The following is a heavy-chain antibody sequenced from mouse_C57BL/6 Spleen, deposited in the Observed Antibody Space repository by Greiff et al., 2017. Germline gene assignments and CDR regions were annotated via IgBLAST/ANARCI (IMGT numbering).Heavy chain of an antibody. CDR2: IYPGSGST. CDR1: GYAFTSYW. J-gene: IGHJ2*01. D-gene: IGHD1-1*01. Sequence: QVQLQQSGAELVKPGASVKISCKASGYAFTSYWMNWVKQRPGQGLEWIGDIYPGSGSTNYNEKFKSKATLTVDTSSSTAYMQLSSLTSEDSAVYYCARGDYGSRGDYFDYWGQGTTLTVSS. CDR3: ARGDYGSRGDYFDY. V-gene: IGHV1-55*01.